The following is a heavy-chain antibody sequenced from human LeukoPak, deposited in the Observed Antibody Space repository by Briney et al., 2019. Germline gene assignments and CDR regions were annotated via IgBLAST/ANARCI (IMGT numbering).Heavy chain of an antibody. V-gene: IGHV1-69*05. J-gene: IGHJ4*02. CDR1: GGTFSSYA. Sequence: ASVKVSCKASGGTFSSYAIGWVRQAPGQGLEWMGRIIPIFGTANYAQKFQGRVTITTDESTSTAYMELSSLRSEDTAVYYCARDQMVRTRELDYWGQGTLVTVSS. CDR3: ARDQMVRTRELDY. D-gene: IGHD3-10*01. CDR2: IIPIFGTA.